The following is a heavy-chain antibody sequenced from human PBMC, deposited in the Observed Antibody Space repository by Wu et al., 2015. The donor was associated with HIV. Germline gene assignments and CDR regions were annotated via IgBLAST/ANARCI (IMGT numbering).Heavy chain of an antibody. J-gene: IGHJ4*02. Sequence: QVQLVQSGAEVKKPGASMKVSCKAIGYSLRSYGISWVRQAPGQGLEWMGWISAYSGNTDSAQKFQGRVTMTTDTSTNTAYMEVTSLTSDDTAVYYCARGGVVTGPSDYWGQGTLVTISS. CDR3: ARGGVVTGPSDY. CDR1: GYSLRSYG. CDR2: ISAYSGNT. V-gene: IGHV1-18*01. D-gene: IGHD2-21*02.